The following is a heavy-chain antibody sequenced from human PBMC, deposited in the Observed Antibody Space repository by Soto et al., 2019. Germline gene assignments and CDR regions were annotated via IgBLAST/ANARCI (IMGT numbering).Heavy chain of an antibody. V-gene: IGHV3-30-3*01. CDR2: ISYDGSNV. J-gene: IGHJ5*02. CDR1: GFTFSRHS. D-gene: IGHD6-6*01. CDR3: ARDWGRYSSSSDCFDP. Sequence: QVQVVESGGGVAQPGRSLRLSCAASGFTFSRHSMHWVRQAPGKGLEWVAVISYDGSNVNYAGSVKGRFTISRDNSKNTVYLQMNSLRTEDTAVYYCARDWGRYSSSSDCFDPWGQGTLVTVSS.